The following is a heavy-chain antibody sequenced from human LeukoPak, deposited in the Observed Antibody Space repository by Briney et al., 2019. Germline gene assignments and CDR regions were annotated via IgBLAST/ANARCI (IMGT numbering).Heavy chain of an antibody. J-gene: IGHJ4*02. D-gene: IGHD6-19*01. CDR3: ARDTMSSGWADFDY. CDR2: INPNSGGT. CDR1: GYTFTGYY. Sequence: ASVKVSCKASGYTFTGYYMHWVRQAPGQWLEWMGWINPNSGGTNYAQKFQGWVTMTRDTSISTAYMELSRLRSDDTAVYYCARDTMSSGWADFDYWGQGTLVTVSS. V-gene: IGHV1-2*04.